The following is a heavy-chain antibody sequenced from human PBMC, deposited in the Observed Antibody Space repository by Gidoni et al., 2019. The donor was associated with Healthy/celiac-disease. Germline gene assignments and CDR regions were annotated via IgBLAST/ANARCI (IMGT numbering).Heavy chain of an antibody. CDR3: ARGGREAARAVYYYGMDV. CDR2: INHSGST. Sequence: QVQLQPWGAGLLKPSETLSLTRAVSGGSFSGHYWSWIRQPPGKGLEWIEEINHSGSTNYNPSLKSRVAISVDTSKNQFSLKLSSVTAAETAVYYCARGGREAARAVYYYGMDVWGQGTTVTVSS. CDR1: GGSFSGHY. V-gene: IGHV4-34*01. J-gene: IGHJ6*02. D-gene: IGHD6-6*01.